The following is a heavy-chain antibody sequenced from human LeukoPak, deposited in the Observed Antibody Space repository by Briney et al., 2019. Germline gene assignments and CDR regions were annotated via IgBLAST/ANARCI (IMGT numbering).Heavy chain of an antibody. CDR1: GFNFSSYG. CDR2: IWYDGSNK. V-gene: IGHV3-33*06. CDR3: AKEGLSSLDYYYYYMDV. J-gene: IGHJ6*03. D-gene: IGHD6-13*01. Sequence: GSLRLSCAASGFNFSSYGMPWVRQAPGKGLEWVAVIWYDGSNKYYADSVKGRFTISRDNSKNTLYLQMNSLRAKDTAVYYCAKEGLSSLDYYYYYMDVWGKGTTVTVSS.